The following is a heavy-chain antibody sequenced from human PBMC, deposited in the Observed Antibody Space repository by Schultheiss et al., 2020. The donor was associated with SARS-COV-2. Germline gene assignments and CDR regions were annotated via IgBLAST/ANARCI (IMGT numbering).Heavy chain of an antibody. CDR2: VSSSSGYI. J-gene: IGHJ3*02. CDR1: GFTFSSYA. CDR3: ASVPYSNGWYRRGDAFDI. V-gene: IGHV3-21*01. D-gene: IGHD6-19*01. Sequence: GGSLRLSCAASGFTFSSYAMHWVRQAPGKGLEWVSSVSSSSGYIYYADSVKGRFTISRDNSKNTLYLQMNSLRAEDTAVYYCASVPYSNGWYRRGDAFDIWGQGTMVTVSS.